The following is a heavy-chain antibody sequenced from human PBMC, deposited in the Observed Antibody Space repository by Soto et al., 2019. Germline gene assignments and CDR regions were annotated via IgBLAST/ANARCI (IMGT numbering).Heavy chain of an antibody. CDR1: GGSISSGGYS. V-gene: IGHV4-30-2*01. Sequence: SETLSLTCAVSGGSISSGGYSWSWIRQPPGKGLEWIGYIYRSGGTNYNPSLKSRVTISVDTSKNQFSLKLSSVTAADTAVYYCARESRSWYGSIWDYWGQGTLVTVSS. D-gene: IGHD6-13*01. J-gene: IGHJ4*02. CDR3: ARESRSWYGSIWDY. CDR2: IYRSGGT.